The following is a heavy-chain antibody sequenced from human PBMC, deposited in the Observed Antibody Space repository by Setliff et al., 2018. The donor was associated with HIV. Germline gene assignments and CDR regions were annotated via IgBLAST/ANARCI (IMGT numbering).Heavy chain of an antibody. D-gene: IGHD1-26*01. Sequence: GGSLRLSCAASGFTFSNAWMSWVRQATGKGLEWVGRIKSKTDGGTTDYAAPVTGRFTIARDDSKNTLYLQMNSLRAEDTAVYYCAKQVFSSGSYNFDYWGQGTLVTVSS. V-gene: IGHV3-15*01. CDR2: IKSKTDGGTT. J-gene: IGHJ4*02. CDR3: AKQVFSSGSYNFDY. CDR1: GFTFSNAW.